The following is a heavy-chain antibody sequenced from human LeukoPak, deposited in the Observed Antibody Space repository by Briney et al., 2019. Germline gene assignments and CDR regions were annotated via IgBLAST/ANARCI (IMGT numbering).Heavy chain of an antibody. D-gene: IGHD2-2*01. Sequence: SETLSLTCAVYGGSFSGYYWSWIRQPPGKGLEWIGEINHSGSTNYNPSLKSRVTISVDTSKNQFSLKLSSVTAADTALYYCARSFRGYCSSTSCPNLDYWGQGTLVTVSS. J-gene: IGHJ4*02. CDR1: GGSFSGYY. CDR3: ARSFRGYCSSTSCPNLDY. V-gene: IGHV4-34*01. CDR2: INHSGST.